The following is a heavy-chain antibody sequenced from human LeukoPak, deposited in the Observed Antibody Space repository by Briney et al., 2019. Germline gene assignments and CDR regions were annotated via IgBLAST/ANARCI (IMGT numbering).Heavy chain of an antibody. CDR3: AKALYSGSYSYYGMDV. D-gene: IGHD1-26*01. V-gene: IGHV3-30*18. CDR2: ISYDGSNK. J-gene: IGHJ6*02. Sequence: SCKASGYTFTSYGLHWVRQAPGKGLEWVAVISYDGSNKYYADSVKGRFTISRDNSKNTLYLQMNSLRAEDTAVYYCAKALYSGSYSYYGMDVWGQGTTVTVSS. CDR1: GYTFTSYG.